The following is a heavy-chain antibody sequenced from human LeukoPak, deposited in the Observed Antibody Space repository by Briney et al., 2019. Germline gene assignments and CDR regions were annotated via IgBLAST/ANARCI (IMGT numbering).Heavy chain of an antibody. CDR3: AGAVVVPAAAYYYYGMDV. CDR1: GGTFSSYA. Sequence: ASVKVSCKASGGTFSSYAISWVRQAPGQGLEWMGGIIPIFGAANYAQKFQGRVTITADESTSTAYMELSSLRSEDTAVYYCAGAVVVPAAAYYYYGMDVWGQGTTVTVSS. V-gene: IGHV1-69*13. CDR2: IIPIFGAA. D-gene: IGHD2-2*01. J-gene: IGHJ6*02.